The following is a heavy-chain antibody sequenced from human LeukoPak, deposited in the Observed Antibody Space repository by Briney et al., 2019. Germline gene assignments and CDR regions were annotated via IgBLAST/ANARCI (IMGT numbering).Heavy chain of an antibody. CDR1: GGSLSRSNYY. J-gene: IGHJ4*02. V-gene: IGHV4-39*01. Sequence: SETLSLTCTVSGGSLSRSNYYWRWVRQPPGKGLEWIGNIHSSGSTYYNPSLKSRVTISVDTSKNQFSLKLSSVTAADTAVYYCARRRGGSSEVDSWGQGTVVTVS. CDR3: ARRRGGSSEVDS. D-gene: IGHD6-6*01. CDR2: IHSSGST.